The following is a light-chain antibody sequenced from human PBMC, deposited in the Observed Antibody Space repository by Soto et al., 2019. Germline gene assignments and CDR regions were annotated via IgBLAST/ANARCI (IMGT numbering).Light chain of an antibody. J-gene: IGLJ1*01. CDR3: CSYAGTSTFYV. CDR2: EVG. V-gene: IGLV2-23*02. CDR1: SSDVGSYNL. Sequence: QSVLTQPASVSGSPGQSITISCTGNSSDVGSYNLVSWYQQHPGKAPQLMIYEVGKRPSGVSNRLSGSKSGNTASLTISGLQAEDEADYYCCSYAGTSTFYVFGTGTKVTVL.